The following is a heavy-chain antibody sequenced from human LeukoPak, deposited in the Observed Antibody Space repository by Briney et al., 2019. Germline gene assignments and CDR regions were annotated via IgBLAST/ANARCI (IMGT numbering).Heavy chain of an antibody. J-gene: IGHJ4*02. D-gene: IGHD3-22*01. CDR3: ARDLGWYYYDSSGYPGFDY. V-gene: IGHV3-21*01. CDR1: GFTFSSYS. Sequence: PGGSLRLSCAASGFTFSSYSINWVRQAPGKGLEWVPSISYSSSYIYYADSVKGRFTISRDNPKNSLYLQMNSLRAEDTAVYYCARDLGWYYYDSSGYPGFDYWGQGTLVTVSS. CDR2: ISYSSSYI.